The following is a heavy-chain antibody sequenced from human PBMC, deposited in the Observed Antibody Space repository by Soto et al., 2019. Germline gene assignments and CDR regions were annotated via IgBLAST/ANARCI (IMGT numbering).Heavy chain of an antibody. CDR3: TTDEDIRGEDY. Sequence: LGGSLSLSCAASGFTFSNAWMSWVRQAPGKGLEWVGRIKSKTDGGTTDYAAPVKGRFTISRDDSKNTLYLQMNSLKTEDTAVYYCTTDEDIRGEDYWGQGTLVTVSS. CDR2: IKSKTDGGTT. D-gene: IGHD2-15*01. V-gene: IGHV3-15*01. CDR1: GFTFSNAW. J-gene: IGHJ4*02.